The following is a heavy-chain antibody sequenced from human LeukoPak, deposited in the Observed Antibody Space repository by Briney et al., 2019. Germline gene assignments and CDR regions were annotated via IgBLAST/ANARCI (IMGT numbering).Heavy chain of an antibody. CDR3: ARVLARGMAVAGDAFDI. V-gene: IGHV4-59*01. D-gene: IGHD6-19*01. CDR1: GDSISDYY. Sequence: PSETLSLTCTVSGDSISDYYWSWIRQPPGKGLEWIGYIYHSGSTNYIPSLKSRVTISVDTSKNQFSLKLSSVTAADTAAYYCARVLARGMAVAGDAFDIWGQGTMVTVSS. J-gene: IGHJ3*02. CDR2: IYHSGST.